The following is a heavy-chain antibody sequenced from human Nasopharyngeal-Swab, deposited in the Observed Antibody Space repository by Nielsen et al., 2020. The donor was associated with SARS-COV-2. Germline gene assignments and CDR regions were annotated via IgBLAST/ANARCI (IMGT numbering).Heavy chain of an antibody. CDR3: ARTRAHYDILTGYYIPQQYYFDY. J-gene: IGHJ4*02. V-gene: IGHV4-31*02. CDR2: IYYSGST. Sequence: WIRQPPGRGLEWIGYIYYSGSTYYNPSLKSRVTISVDTSKNQFSLKLSSVTAADTAVYYCARTRAHYDILTGYYIPQQYYFDYWGQGTLVTSPQ. D-gene: IGHD3-9*01.